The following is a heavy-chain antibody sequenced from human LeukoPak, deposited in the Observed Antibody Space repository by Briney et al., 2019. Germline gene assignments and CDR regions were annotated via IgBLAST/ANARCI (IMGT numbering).Heavy chain of an antibody. V-gene: IGHV3-33*08. CDR3: ARDDIAAATDAFDI. D-gene: IGHD6-13*01. CDR2: IWYDGSNK. J-gene: IGHJ3*02. CDR1: GFTFSSYA. Sequence: PGGSLRLSCAASGFTFSSYAMSWVRQAPGKGLEWEAVIWYDGSNKYYADSVKGRFTISRDNSKNTLYLQMNSLRAEDTAVYYCARDDIAAATDAFDIWGQGTMVTVSS.